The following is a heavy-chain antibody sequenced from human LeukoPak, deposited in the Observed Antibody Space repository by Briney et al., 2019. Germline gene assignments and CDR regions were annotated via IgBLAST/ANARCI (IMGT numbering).Heavy chain of an antibody. J-gene: IGHJ4*02. CDR2: ISGNGGDI. V-gene: IGHV3/OR16-9*01. Sequence: PGGSLRLSCAASGFNFGGHYMSWVRQAPGKGPEWISYISGNGGDIAYADSVKGRFTNSRDNGKNSLHLQMNSLRVEDTAVYHCVRHSGRAGGQWGQGTLIAVSS. CDR3: VRHSGRAGGQ. D-gene: IGHD3-10*01. CDR1: GFNFGGHY.